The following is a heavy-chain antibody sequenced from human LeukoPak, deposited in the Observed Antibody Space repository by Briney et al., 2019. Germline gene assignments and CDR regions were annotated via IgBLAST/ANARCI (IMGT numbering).Heavy chain of an antibody. V-gene: IGHV3-7*01. Sequence: GGSLRLSCSASGYTFNSYWLSWVRQAPGRGLEWVANIKQDGSEKYYVDSVKGRFTITIDNAKNSLYLQMNSLRAEDTAVYYCSRQTSRDGINYDYWGKGTLVTVSS. J-gene: IGHJ4*02. D-gene: IGHD5-24*01. CDR3: SRQTSRDGINYDY. CDR1: GYTFNSYW. CDR2: IKQDGSEK.